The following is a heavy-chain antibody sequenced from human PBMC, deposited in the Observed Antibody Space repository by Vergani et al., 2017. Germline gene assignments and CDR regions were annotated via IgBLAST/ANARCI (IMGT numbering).Heavy chain of an antibody. CDR1: GFTFSSYS. D-gene: IGHD6-13*01. Sequence: EVQLVESGGGLVKPGGSLRLSCAASGFTFSSYSMNWVRQAPGKGLEWVSSISSSSSYIYYADSVKGRFTISRDSGRNSLFLQMNSLRAEDTAVYYCARLGIAAXVPFRQSFNWFDPWGQGTPVTVSS. CDR3: ARLGIAAXVPFRQSFNWFDP. CDR2: ISSSSSYI. V-gene: IGHV3-21*01. J-gene: IGHJ5*02.